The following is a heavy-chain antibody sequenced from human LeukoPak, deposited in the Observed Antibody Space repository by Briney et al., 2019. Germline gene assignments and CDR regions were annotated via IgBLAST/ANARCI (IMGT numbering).Heavy chain of an antibody. Sequence: PGGSLRLSCAASGFTFSSYSMNWVRQAPGRGLDWVSTIYSGGSIYYADSVKGRFTISRDNSKNTLYLQMNSLRVEDTAVYYCARASRVTTRLDAFDIWGQGTMVTVSS. V-gene: IGHV3-53*01. CDR3: ARASRVTTRLDAFDI. J-gene: IGHJ3*02. CDR1: GFTFSSYS. CDR2: IYSGGSI. D-gene: IGHD2-21*02.